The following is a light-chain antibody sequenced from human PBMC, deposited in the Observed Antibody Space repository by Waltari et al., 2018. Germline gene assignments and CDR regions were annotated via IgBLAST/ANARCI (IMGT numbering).Light chain of an antibody. CDR3: ASWDGSLGGVI. Sequence: QSVLSQPPSASATTGPRVTISCSGPTYNHGNNYVYWYHQLPGTAPKLLIYRNNQRPSGVPDRFSGSKSGTSASLAISGLRSEDEAHYYCASWDGSLGGVIFGGGTKLTVL. V-gene: IGLV1-47*01. J-gene: IGLJ2*01. CDR1: TYNHGNNY. CDR2: RNN.